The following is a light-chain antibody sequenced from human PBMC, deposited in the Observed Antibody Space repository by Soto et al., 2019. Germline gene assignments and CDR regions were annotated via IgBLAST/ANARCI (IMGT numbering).Light chain of an antibody. V-gene: IGKV1-39*01. J-gene: IGKJ1*01. CDR3: QQSYSTPGT. Sequence: DIQMTQSPSSLSASVGDRVTITCRASQSINKYLNWYQHKPGKAPKLLIYAASSLQSGVPARFSGSGAGKYFTLTISSLQHEDFATYYCQQSYSTPGTFGRGTKVEIK. CDR2: AAS. CDR1: QSINKY.